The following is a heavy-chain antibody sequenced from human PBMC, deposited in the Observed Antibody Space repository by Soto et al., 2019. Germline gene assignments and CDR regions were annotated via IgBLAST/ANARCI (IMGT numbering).Heavy chain of an antibody. CDR1: GYSFTSYW. V-gene: IGHV5-51*01. D-gene: IGHD5-12*01. Sequence: PGESLKISCKGSGYSFTSYWIGWVRQMPGKGLEWMGIIYPGDSDTRYSPSFQGQVTISADKSISTAYLQWSSLKASDTAMYYCAKIFIPLGTARFTRVVDSLDYWGKGTLVTVSS. CDR3: AKIFIPLGTARFTRVVDSLDY. J-gene: IGHJ4*02. CDR2: IYPGDSDT.